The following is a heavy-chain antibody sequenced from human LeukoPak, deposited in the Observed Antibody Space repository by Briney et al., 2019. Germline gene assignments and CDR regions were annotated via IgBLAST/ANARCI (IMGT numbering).Heavy chain of an antibody. V-gene: IGHV4-59*05. J-gene: IGHJ3*02. CDR1: GGSISSYY. CDR2: IYYSGST. D-gene: IGHD2-2*02. CDR3: ARIVVPAAIHPLHDAFDT. Sequence: SETLSLTCTVSGGSISSYYWSWIRQPAGKGLEWIGSIYYSGSTYYNPSLKSRVTISVDTSKNQFSLKLSSVTAADTAVYYCARIVVPAAIHPLHDAFDTWGQGTMVTVSS.